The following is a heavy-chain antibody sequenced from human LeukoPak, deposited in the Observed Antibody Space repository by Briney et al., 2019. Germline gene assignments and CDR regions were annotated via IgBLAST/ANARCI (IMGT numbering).Heavy chain of an antibody. CDR2: INTNIGNP. CDR1: GGTFSSYA. Sequence: ASVKVSCKASGGTFSSYAISWVRQAPGQGLEWTGWINTNIGNPTYGQGFTGRFVFSLDTSVSTAYLQISSLKAEDTAVYYCATVRSNIWGLDYWGQGTLVTVSS. CDR3: ATVRSNIWGLDY. V-gene: IGHV7-4-1*02. J-gene: IGHJ4*02. D-gene: IGHD2-8*01.